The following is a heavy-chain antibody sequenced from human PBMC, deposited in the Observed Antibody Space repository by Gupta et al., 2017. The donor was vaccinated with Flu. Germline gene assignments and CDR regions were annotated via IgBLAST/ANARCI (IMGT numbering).Heavy chain of an antibody. CDR3: AVERGYDG. Sequence: QVQLVESGGGVVQPGRSLRLSCAASGFTFSNFDIPWVRQAPGKGLGWVAVISYDGSDKFYADSVKGRFTISRDNSKNTLFLQMNSLRPEDTAVYYCAVERGYDGWGQGTLVTVSS. CDR2: ISYDGSDK. V-gene: IGHV3-30*03. D-gene: IGHD5-12*01. CDR1: GFTFSNFD. J-gene: IGHJ4*02.